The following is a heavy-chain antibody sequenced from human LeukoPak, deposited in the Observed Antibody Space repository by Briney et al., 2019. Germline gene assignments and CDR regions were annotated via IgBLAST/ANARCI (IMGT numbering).Heavy chain of an antibody. V-gene: IGHV3-15*05. Sequence: PGGSLRLSCVASGLTFSNAWMSWVRQAPGKGLEWVGRIKSKTDGETTDYAAPVKGRFTISRDDSKNTLYLQMNSLRAEDTALYYCATSARTYIGSSLDYWGQGTLVTVSS. D-gene: IGHD2-15*01. J-gene: IGHJ4*02. CDR3: ATSARTYIGSSLDY. CDR2: IKSKTDGETT. CDR1: GLTFSNAW.